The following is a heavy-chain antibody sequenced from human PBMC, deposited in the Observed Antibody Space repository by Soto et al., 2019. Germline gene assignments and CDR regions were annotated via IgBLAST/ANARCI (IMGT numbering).Heavy chain of an antibody. CDR3: ANDPGIAAAGTGAFDI. J-gene: IGHJ3*02. CDR2: ISSSSSYT. D-gene: IGHD6-13*01. CDR1: GFTFSDYY. V-gene: IGHV3-11*06. Sequence: GGSLRLSCAASGFTFSDYYMSWIRQAPGKGLEWVSYISSSSSYTNYADSVKGRFTISRDNAKNSLYLQMNSLRAEDTAVYYCANDPGIAAAGTGAFDIWGQGTMVTVSS.